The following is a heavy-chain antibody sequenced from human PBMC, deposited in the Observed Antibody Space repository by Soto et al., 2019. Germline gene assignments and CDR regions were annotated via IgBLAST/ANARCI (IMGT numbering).Heavy chain of an antibody. Sequence: SETLSLTCAVYGGSFSGYYWSWIRQPPGKGLEWIGEINHSGSTNYNPSLKSRVTISVDTSKNQFSLKLSSVTAADTAVYYCARVPLSLGADAFDIWGQGTMVTVSS. D-gene: IGHD3-10*01. CDR2: INHSGST. J-gene: IGHJ3*02. CDR3: ARVPLSLGADAFDI. V-gene: IGHV4-34*01. CDR1: GGSFSGYY.